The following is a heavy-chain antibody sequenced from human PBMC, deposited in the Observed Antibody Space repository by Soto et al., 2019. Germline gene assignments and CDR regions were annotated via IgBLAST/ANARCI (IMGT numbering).Heavy chain of an antibody. CDR2: IYPGDSDT. D-gene: IGHD1-26*01. J-gene: IGHJ5*02. CDR1: GYSFTRNW. CDR3: ARRGGGIELQPHAAYNFFDP. V-gene: IGHV5-51*01. Sequence: PGESLKISCTASGYSFTRNWIGWVRQMPGKGLEWMGIIYPGDSDTGYSPSFQGQVTISVAKSINTAYLQWNSLKASDTAIYYCARRGGGIELQPHAAYNFFDPWGQGTLVTVSS.